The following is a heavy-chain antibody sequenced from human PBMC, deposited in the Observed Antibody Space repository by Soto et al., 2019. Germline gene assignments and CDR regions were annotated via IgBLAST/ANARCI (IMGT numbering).Heavy chain of an antibody. D-gene: IGHD1-1*01. J-gene: IGHJ6*02. V-gene: IGHV1-58*01. CDR2: IVVGSGNT. Sequence: SVKVSCKASGFTFMSSAVQWVRQAREQRLEWIGWIVVGSGNTDYAQKFLERVTITRDMSTSTAYMELSSLRSEDTAVYYCAARTGSDYYGMDVWGQGTTVTVSS. CDR3: AARTGSDYYGMDV. CDR1: GFTFMSSA.